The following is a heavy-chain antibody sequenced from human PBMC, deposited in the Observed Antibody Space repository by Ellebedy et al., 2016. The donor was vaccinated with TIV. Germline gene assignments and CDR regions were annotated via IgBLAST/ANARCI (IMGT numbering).Heavy chain of an antibody. V-gene: IGHV3-7*03. J-gene: IGHJ5*02. CDR1: GFTFSSYW. Sequence: GESLKISCAASGFTFSSYWMSWVRQAPGKGLEWVANIKQDGSEKYYVDSVKGRFTISRDNAKNSLYLQMNSLRAEDTAVYYCAREPSDYYDSSDPYPHPWGQGTLVTVSS. CDR2: IKQDGSEK. CDR3: AREPSDYYDSSDPYPHP. D-gene: IGHD3-22*01.